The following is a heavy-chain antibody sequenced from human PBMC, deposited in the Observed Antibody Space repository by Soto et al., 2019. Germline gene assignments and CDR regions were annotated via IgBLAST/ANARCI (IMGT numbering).Heavy chain of an antibody. CDR3: ARDRVESGYPEYFQH. D-gene: IGHD3-22*01. Sequence: PSETLSLTCTVSGGSISSGDYYWSWIRQPPGKGLEWIGYIYYSGSTYYNPSLKSRVTISVDTSKNQFSLKLSSVTAEDTAVYYCARDRVESGYPEYFQHWGQGTLVTVSS. CDR1: GGSISSGDYY. V-gene: IGHV4-30-4*01. CDR2: IYYSGST. J-gene: IGHJ1*01.